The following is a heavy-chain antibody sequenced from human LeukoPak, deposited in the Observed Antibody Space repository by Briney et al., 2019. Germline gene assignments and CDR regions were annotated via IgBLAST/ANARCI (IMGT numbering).Heavy chain of an antibody. V-gene: IGHV3-21*01. CDR3: ARDGGVDCSSTSCYPN. CDR1: GFTFSSYS. CDR2: ISSSSSYI. J-gene: IGHJ4*02. D-gene: IGHD2-2*01. Sequence: RGSLRLSCAASGFTFSSYSMNWVRQAPGKGLEWVSSISSSSSYIYYADSVKGRFTISRHNAKNSLYLQMNSLRAEDTAVYYCARDGGVDCSSTSCYPNWGQGTLVTVSS.